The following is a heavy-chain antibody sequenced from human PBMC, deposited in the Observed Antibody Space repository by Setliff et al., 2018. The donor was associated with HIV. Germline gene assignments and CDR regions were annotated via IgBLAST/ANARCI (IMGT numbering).Heavy chain of an antibody. J-gene: IGHJ4*02. D-gene: IGHD2-8*01. V-gene: IGHV1-18*01. CDR1: GYTFTNYA. Sequence: RASVKVSCKASGYTFTNYAISWIRQAPGQGLEWLGWISGYKGNTNYAQKLQGRVTMTTETSTSTAYMELRSLRSDDTAVYYCARGYCTNGFCQSFDYWGQGTLVTVSS. CDR3: ARGYCTNGFCQSFDY. CDR2: ISGYKGNT.